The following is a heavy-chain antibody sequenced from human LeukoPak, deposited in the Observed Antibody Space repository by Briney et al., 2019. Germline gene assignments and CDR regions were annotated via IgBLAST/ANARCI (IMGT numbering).Heavy chain of an antibody. V-gene: IGHV3-23*01. D-gene: IGHD3-22*01. J-gene: IGHJ1*01. CDR1: GFTFSNSA. Sequence: GGSLRLSCAASGFTFSNSAISWVRQAPGRGLEWVSTISDTGGNTYYADSVKGRFTISRDNSKNTLYLQMNSLRAEDMALYFCAKVCQFDSNNWYFCFQHWGQGTPVTVSS. CDR2: ISDTGGNT. CDR3: AKVCQFDSNNWYFCFQH.